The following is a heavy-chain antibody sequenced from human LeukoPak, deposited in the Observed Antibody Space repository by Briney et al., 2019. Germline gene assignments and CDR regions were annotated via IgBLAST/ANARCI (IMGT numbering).Heavy chain of an antibody. Sequence: ASVKVSCKASEYTFTDHYMHWVRQAPGQGLEWMGGIIPIFGTANYAQKFQGRVTITADESTSTAYMELSSLRSEDTAVYYCARDRYSGYDSLGYWGQGTLVTVSS. CDR1: EYTFTDHY. V-gene: IGHV1-69*13. CDR2: IIPIFGTA. J-gene: IGHJ4*02. D-gene: IGHD5-12*01. CDR3: ARDRYSGYDSLGY.